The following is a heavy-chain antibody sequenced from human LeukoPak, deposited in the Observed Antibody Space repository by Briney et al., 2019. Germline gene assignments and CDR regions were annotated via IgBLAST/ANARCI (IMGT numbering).Heavy chain of an antibody. D-gene: IGHD5-24*01. CDR2: SSGRGGRK. Sequence: GPLRLSSAASGFTTSYYAMKWVRQAPGKRLEWVSASSGRGGRKYYADSVKGRFTISRYKSKNTLYMQMNSLRAEDTAVYYCAKSGRWLQLFGAFDIWGQGTMVTVSS. CDR1: GFTTSYYA. V-gene: IGHV3-23*01. J-gene: IGHJ3*02. CDR3: AKSGRWLQLFGAFDI.